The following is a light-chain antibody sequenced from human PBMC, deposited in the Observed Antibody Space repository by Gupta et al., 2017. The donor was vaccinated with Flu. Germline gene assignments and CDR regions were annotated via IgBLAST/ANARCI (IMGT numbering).Light chain of an antibody. CDR2: GAS. Sequence: ESVLTQSTGSLSLSPGERATLSRRASQSISSSNLAWYQQKPGQAPTLLVYGASSSAPGIPDRFSGSGSWTDFTLIISRLEPEDFAVYFCQQYGNSPLYSFGQGTKLEIK. CDR1: QSISSSN. CDR3: QQYGNSPLYS. V-gene: IGKV3-20*01. J-gene: IGKJ2*03.